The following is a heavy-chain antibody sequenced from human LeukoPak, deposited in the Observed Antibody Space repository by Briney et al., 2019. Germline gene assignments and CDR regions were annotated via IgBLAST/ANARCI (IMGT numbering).Heavy chain of an antibody. V-gene: IGHV3-7*03. CDR1: GFTFSSYA. CDR3: AKGWEVLTY. J-gene: IGHJ4*02. D-gene: IGHD1-26*01. Sequence: GGSLRLSCAASGFTFSSYAMSWVRQAPGKGLEWVANIKTDGSEKQYVDSVKGRFAISRDNSKNTLYLQMNSLRAEDTAVYYCAKGWEVLTYWGQGTLVTVSS. CDR2: IKTDGSEK.